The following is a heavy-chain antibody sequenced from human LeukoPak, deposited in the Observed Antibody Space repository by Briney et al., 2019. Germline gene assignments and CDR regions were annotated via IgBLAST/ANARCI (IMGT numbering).Heavy chain of an antibody. Sequence: SETLSLTCTVSGGSIRSYYWSWIRQPPGKGLEWIGYIYYSGSTNYNPSLKSRVTISVDTSKNQFSLKLTSVTAADTAVYYCARGVGAVYWYFDLWGRGTLVTVSS. CDR1: GGSIRSYY. D-gene: IGHD1-26*01. J-gene: IGHJ2*01. CDR3: ARGVGAVYWYFDL. V-gene: IGHV4-59*01. CDR2: IYYSGST.